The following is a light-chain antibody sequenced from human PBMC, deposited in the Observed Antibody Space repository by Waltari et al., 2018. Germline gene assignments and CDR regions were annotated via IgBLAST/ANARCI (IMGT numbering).Light chain of an antibody. CDR1: QSGGRH. J-gene: IGKJ4*01. CDR2: DAS. Sequence: ESVLTQSPATLSLSPGERATVSCRASQSGGRHLAWYQQKPGQAPRLLIYDASDRAADTPARFSGSGSGTDFTLTISSLEPEDFVVYYCQQRSTWPSVTFGGGTKVEIK. V-gene: IGKV3-11*01. CDR3: QQRSTWPSVT.